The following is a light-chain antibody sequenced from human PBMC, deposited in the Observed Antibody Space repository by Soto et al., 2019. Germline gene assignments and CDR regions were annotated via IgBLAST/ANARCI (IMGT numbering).Light chain of an antibody. CDR3: QQQAMSPKT. J-gene: IGKJ5*01. V-gene: IGKV3-20*01. Sequence: EIVLTQSPGTLSLSPGERATLFCRASQSVNSNYLAWYQQKPGQPPRLLIYGASSRATGMPDRFSGSVSGTDFTLTISRLVPENFAVYFCQQQAMSPKTFGQGARL. CDR1: QSVNSNY. CDR2: GAS.